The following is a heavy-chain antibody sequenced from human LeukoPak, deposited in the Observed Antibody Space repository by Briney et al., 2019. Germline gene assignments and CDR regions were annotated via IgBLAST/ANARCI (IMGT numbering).Heavy chain of an antibody. CDR1: GFTFSSFE. V-gene: IGHV3-48*03. J-gene: IGHJ2*01. Sequence: GGSLRLSCAASGFTFSSFEMNWVRQAPGKGLEWVSYIGSGGNTIFYADSVKGRFTISRDNAKNSLYLQMNSLRAEDTALYYCAGGCSTTSCYYWYFDLWGRGTLVTVSS. CDR3: AGGCSTTSCYYWYFDL. D-gene: IGHD2-2*01. CDR2: IGSGGNTI.